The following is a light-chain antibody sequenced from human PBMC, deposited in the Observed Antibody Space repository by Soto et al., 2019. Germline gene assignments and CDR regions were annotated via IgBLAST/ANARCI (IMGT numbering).Light chain of an antibody. CDR3: SSFSSSSTPYV. Sequence: QAVVTQPASVSGSPGQSITISCTGTSTDVGGYKYVSWYQQHPGTAPKLMIFEVNGRPSGVSDRFSGSKSGNTASLTISGLQPEDEADYYCSSFSSSSTPYVFGTGTKLTAL. J-gene: IGLJ1*01. V-gene: IGLV2-14*01. CDR2: EVN. CDR1: STDVGGYKY.